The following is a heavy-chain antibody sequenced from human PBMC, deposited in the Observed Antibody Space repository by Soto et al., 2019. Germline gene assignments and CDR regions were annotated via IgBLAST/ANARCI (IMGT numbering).Heavy chain of an antibody. CDR2: ISAYNGNT. J-gene: IGHJ3*02. CDR1: GYTFTSYG. CDR3: ARKYDILTGVGKGAFDI. V-gene: IGHV1-18*01. D-gene: IGHD3-9*01. Sequence: QVQLVQSGAEVKKPGASVKVSCKASGYTFTSYGISWVRQAPGQGLEWMGWISAYNGNTNYAQKLQGRGTMTTDTSTSTAYMELRSLRSDDTAVYYCARKYDILTGVGKGAFDIWGQGTMVTVSS.